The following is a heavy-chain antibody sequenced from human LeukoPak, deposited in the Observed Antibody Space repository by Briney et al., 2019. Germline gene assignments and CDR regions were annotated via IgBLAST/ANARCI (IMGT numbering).Heavy chain of an antibody. CDR2: INPNSGGT. Sequence: ASVKVSCKASGYTFTGYYMHWVRQAPGQGLEWMGWINPNSGGTNYAQKFQGRVTMTRDTSISTAYMELSRLRSDDTAVYYCARDRSDIVVVPAENNWFDPWGQGTLVTVSS. CDR3: ARDRSDIVVVPAENNWFDP. D-gene: IGHD2-2*01. J-gene: IGHJ5*02. CDR1: GYTFTGYY. V-gene: IGHV1-2*02.